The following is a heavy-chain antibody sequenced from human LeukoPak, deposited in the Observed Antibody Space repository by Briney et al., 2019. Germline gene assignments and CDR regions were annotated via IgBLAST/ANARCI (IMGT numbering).Heavy chain of an antibody. CDR2: IYYSGST. CDR1: GLPIRSYF. V-gene: IGHV4-59*01. CDR3: ASNSGSRGY. D-gene: IGHD1-26*01. Sequence: SETLSLTCTLSGLPIRSYFRSWIRQPPGKGLEWIGEIYYSGSTNYNPSLKSRVTISVDTSKNQFSLKLSSVTAADTAVYYCASNSGSRGYWGQGTLVTVSS. J-gene: IGHJ4*02.